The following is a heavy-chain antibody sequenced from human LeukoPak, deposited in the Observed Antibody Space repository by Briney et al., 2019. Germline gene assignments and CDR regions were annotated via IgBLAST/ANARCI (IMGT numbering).Heavy chain of an antibody. CDR1: GESLSKYY. J-gene: IGHJ4*02. CDR2: INHRGST. CDR3: ASSVGSTDY. Sequence: PSETLSLTCAVYGESLSKYYWTWIRQSPGKGLEWMGEINHRGSTNLNPSLKSRVTLSVDTSKHQFSLKLTSVTAADAAVYYCASSVGSTDYWGQGTLVTVSS. D-gene: IGHD1-26*01. V-gene: IGHV4-34*01.